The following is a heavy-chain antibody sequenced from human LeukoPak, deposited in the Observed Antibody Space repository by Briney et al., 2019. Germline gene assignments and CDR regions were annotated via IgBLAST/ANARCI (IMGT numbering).Heavy chain of an antibody. CDR2: INPNSGGT. CDR1: GYTFTGYY. J-gene: IGHJ1*01. D-gene: IGHD3-22*01. CDR3: ARGYYDSSDFEYFQH. V-gene: IGHV1-2*02. Sequence: GASVKVSCKASGYTFTGYYMHWVRQAPGQGLEWMGWINPNSGGTNYAQKFQGRVTMTRDTSISTAYMELRSLRSDDTAVFYCARGYYDSSDFEYFQHWGQGTLVTVSS.